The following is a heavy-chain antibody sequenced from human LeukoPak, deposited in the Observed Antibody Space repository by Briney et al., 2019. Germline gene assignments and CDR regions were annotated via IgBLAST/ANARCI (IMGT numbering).Heavy chain of an antibody. V-gene: IGHV1-46*01. CDR2: INPVGGST. J-gene: IGHJ4*02. Sequence: ASVKVSCKASGYTFTTHYMHWVRQAPGQGLEWMGIINPVGGSTIFAQRFQGRVTMTRDTSTSIVYMELSSLRSEDTAVYYCARWGVAGNHYWGQGTLVTVSS. CDR1: GYTFTTHY. CDR3: ARWGVAGNHY. D-gene: IGHD6-19*01.